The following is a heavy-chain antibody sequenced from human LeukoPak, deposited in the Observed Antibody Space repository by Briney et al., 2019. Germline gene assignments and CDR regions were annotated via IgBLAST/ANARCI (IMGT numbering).Heavy chain of an antibody. Sequence: PSETLSLTCTVSGGSINTYYWSWIRQPPGKGLEWIAYVRDNGENNYNPSLKSRVAISVNTANNQISLRLNFVTAADTAIYYCARQPANTAAFDIWGLGTMVAVSS. CDR3: ARQPANTAAFDI. CDR1: GGSINTYY. V-gene: IGHV4-59*08. D-gene: IGHD5-18*01. CDR2: VRDNGEN. J-gene: IGHJ3*02.